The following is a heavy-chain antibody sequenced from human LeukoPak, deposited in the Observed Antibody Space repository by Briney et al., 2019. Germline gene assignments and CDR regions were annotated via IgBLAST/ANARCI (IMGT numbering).Heavy chain of an antibody. CDR1: GSSISSSSYY. CDR2: IYYSGST. D-gene: IGHD3-22*01. J-gene: IGHJ4*02. CDR3: ARQPYYYDSSGYYYFDY. Sequence: SEPLSLTCTVSGSSISSSSYYWGWIRQPPGKGLEWIGSIYYSGSTYYNPSLKSRVTKSVGTFKHQFSLKLSSVTRADTAVYYCARQPYYYDSSGYYYFDYWGQGTVVTVSS. V-gene: IGHV4-39*01.